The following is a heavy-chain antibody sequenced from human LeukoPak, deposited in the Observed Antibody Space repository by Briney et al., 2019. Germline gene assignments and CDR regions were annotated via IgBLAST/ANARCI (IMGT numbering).Heavy chain of an antibody. J-gene: IGHJ4*02. CDR3: ARGAAAAGTALGDY. CDR2: INHSGST. D-gene: IGHD6-13*01. Sequence: SETLSLTCAVYGGSFSSYYWSWIRQPPGKGLEWIGEINHSGSTNYNPSLKSRVTISVDTSKNQFSLKLSSVTAADTAVYYCARGAAAAGTALGDYWGQGTLVTVSS. CDR1: GGSFSSYY. V-gene: IGHV4-34*01.